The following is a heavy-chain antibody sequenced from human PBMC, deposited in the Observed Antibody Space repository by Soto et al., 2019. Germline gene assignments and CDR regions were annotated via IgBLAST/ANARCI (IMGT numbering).Heavy chain of an antibody. CDR3: ARGGSSDWQVALDI. Sequence: QVQQQPWGAGLLKPSETLSLTCAVYAGSFSHYYWNWIRQSPGKGLEWIGKIKHSGSSNYNPYLRSRVSMSVDMSKNQFSLRLTSVTAADTAVYYCARGGSSDWQVALDIWGQGTMVTVSS. V-gene: IGHV4-34*01. J-gene: IGHJ3*02. CDR1: AGSFSHYY. CDR2: IKHSGSS. D-gene: IGHD6-19*01.